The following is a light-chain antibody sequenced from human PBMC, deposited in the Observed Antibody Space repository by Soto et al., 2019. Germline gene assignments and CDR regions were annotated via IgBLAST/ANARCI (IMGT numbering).Light chain of an antibody. V-gene: IGLV2-23*01. CDR3: CSFAGCSILL. Sequence: QSALTQPASVSGSPGQSITISCTGTGSDIGTYNLVSWYQQHPGGVPKLIICEGSKRPSGVSDRFSGSKSGNTASLTISGLQAEDEADYYCCSFAGCSILLFGGGTKLTVL. CDR2: EGS. CDR1: GSDIGTYNL. J-gene: IGLJ2*01.